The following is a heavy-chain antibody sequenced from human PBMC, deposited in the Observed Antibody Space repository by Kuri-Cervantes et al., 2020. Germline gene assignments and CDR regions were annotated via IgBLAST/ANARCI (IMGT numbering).Heavy chain of an antibody. D-gene: IGHD6-13*01. J-gene: IGHJ3*02. CDR3: ARSGSSWRRGDAFDI. V-gene: IGHV3-48*01. CDR1: GFTFSSYA. CDR2: ISSSSSTI. Sequence: GESLKISCAASGFTFSSYAMSWVRQAPGKGLEWVSYISSSSSTIYYADSVKGRFTISRDNAKNSLYLQMNSLRVEDTAVYYCARSGSSWRRGDAFDIWGQGTMVTVSS.